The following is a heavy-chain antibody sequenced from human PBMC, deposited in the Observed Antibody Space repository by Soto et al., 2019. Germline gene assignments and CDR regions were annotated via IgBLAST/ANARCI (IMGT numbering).Heavy chain of an antibody. CDR3: AAGLRAGPNWFDP. CDR2: IVVGSGNT. J-gene: IGHJ5*02. V-gene: IGHV1-58*01. CDR1: GFTFTSSA. Sequence: SVKVSCKASGFTFTSSAVQWVRQARGQRLEWIGWIVVGSGNTNYAQKFQERVTITRDMSTSTAYMELSSLRSEDTAVYYCAAGLRAGPNWFDPWGQGTLVTVSS.